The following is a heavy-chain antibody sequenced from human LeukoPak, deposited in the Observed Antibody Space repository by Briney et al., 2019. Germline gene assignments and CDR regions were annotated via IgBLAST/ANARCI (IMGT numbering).Heavy chain of an antibody. CDR2: ISAYNGNT. V-gene: IGHV1-18*01. Sequence: ASVKVSCKASGYTFTSYGISWVRQAPGQGLEWMGWISAYNGNTNYAQKLQGRVTMTTDTFTSTAYMELRSLRSDDTAVYYCARDVRYYGSGSYFDSFDYWGQGTLVTVSS. CDR3: ARDVRYYGSGSYFDSFDY. J-gene: IGHJ4*02. D-gene: IGHD3-10*01. CDR1: GYTFTSYG.